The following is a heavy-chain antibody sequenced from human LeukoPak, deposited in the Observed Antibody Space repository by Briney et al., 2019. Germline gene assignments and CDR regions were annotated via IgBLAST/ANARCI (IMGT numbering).Heavy chain of an antibody. D-gene: IGHD3-22*01. Sequence: ASVKVSCKASGGTFSSYAISWVRQAPGQGLEWMGRIIPILGIANYAQKFRGRVTITADKSTSTAYMELSSLRSEDTAVYYCASGIGYYDSSGYFDYWGQGTLVTVSS. CDR3: ASGIGYYDSSGYFDY. CDR2: IIPILGIA. CDR1: GGTFSSYA. V-gene: IGHV1-69*04. J-gene: IGHJ4*02.